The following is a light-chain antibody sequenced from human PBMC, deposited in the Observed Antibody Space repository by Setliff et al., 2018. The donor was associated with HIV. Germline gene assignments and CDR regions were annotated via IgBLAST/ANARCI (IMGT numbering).Light chain of an antibody. Sequence: QSVLTQPRSVSGSPGQSVTISCTTTSTDVGGYDSVSWYQQLPGKAPKLMIYDVNKRPSGIPDRFSGSKSGNTASLTISGLQAADEADYYCCSYGGPSTFYVFGTGTKVTVL. V-gene: IGLV2-11*01. CDR2: DVN. CDR3: CSYGGPSTFYV. CDR1: STDVGGYDS. J-gene: IGLJ1*01.